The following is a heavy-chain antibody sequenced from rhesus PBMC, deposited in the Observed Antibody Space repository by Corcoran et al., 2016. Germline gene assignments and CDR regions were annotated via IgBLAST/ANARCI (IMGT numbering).Heavy chain of an antibody. Sequence: EVQLVESGGGLVQPGGYLRLYCAASGFTFSSSGMRWVRQAPGKGLKWVSAIISASSYRYCADSVKGRFTISRDNAKNSLALQMNSLRAEDTAVYYCTSTVAGNDPFDYWGQGVLVTVSS. J-gene: IGHJ4*01. CDR2: IISASSYR. V-gene: IGHV3S16*01. CDR3: TSTVAGNDPFDY. CDR1: GFTFSSSG. D-gene: IGHD1-14*01.